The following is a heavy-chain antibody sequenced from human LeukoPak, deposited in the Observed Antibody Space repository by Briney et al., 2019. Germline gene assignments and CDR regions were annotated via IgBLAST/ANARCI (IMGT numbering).Heavy chain of an antibody. J-gene: IGHJ3*02. CDR2: ISYDGSNK. CDR1: GFTFSSYG. Sequence: GRSLRLSCAASGFTFSSYGMHWVRQAPGKGLEWVAVISYDGSNKYYADSVKGRFTISRDNSKNTLYLQMNSLRAEDTAVYYCAKVWGAYDSSAPSAFDIWGQGTMVTVSS. CDR3: AKVWGAYDSSAPSAFDI. V-gene: IGHV3-30*18. D-gene: IGHD3-22*01.